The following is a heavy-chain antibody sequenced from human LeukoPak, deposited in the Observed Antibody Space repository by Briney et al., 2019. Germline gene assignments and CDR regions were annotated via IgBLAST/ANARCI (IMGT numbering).Heavy chain of an antibody. CDR3: AKGLRITMITVITNSWFDP. D-gene: IGHD3-22*01. V-gene: IGHV3-23*01. J-gene: IGHJ5*02. CDR1: GFSFSNYA. Sequence: PGGSLRHSCAASGFSFSNYAMSWVRQAPGKGPEWVSAISGSGGNTYYADSVKGRFTISRDNSKNTLYLQMNSLRAEDTAVYYCAKGLRITMITVITNSWFDPWGQGTLVTVSS. CDR2: ISGSGGNT.